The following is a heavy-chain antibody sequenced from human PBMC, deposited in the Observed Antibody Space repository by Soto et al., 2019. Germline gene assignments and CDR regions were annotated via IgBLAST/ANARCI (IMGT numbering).Heavy chain of an antibody. D-gene: IGHD1-26*01. CDR2: MNPSSGYT. V-gene: IGHV1-8*01. CDR3: ARFVRHQLPTIDY. CDR1: GYTFSNYD. J-gene: IGHJ4*02. Sequence: ASVKVSCKASGYTFSNYDINWVRQATGQGLEWLGWMNPSSGYTGYAQKFQGRVTMTGDTSISTAYMELSSLTSADTAVYYCARFVRHQLPTIDYWGQGALVTVSS.